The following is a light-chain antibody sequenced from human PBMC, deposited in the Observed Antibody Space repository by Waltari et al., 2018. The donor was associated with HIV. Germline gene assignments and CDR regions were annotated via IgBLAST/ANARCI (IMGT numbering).Light chain of an antibody. V-gene: IGLV1-44*01. Sequence: QAVLTQPPSASGTPGQRVTISCSGSSYNIGSNTVNWYQHLQGTAPKLLIYRNDPRPSGVPDRFAGSKSGTSASLAISGLQSEDEADYYCAAWDPSLNGWLFGGGTKLTVL. CDR2: RND. CDR1: SYNIGSNT. CDR3: AAWDPSLNGWL. J-gene: IGLJ3*02.